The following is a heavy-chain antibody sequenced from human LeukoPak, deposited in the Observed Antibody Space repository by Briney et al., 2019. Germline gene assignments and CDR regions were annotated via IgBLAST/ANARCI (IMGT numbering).Heavy chain of an antibody. D-gene: IGHD6-13*01. CDR1: GFTVSSNY. J-gene: IGHJ4*02. CDR3: ARDQWPGYSPYYFDY. Sequence: TGGSLRLSCAASGFTVSSNYMSWVRQAPGKGLEWVSIIYSGGSTFYADSVKGRFTISRDNAKNSLYLQMNSLRAEDTAVYYCARDQWPGYSPYYFDYWGQGTLVTVSS. CDR2: IYSGGST. V-gene: IGHV3-53*01.